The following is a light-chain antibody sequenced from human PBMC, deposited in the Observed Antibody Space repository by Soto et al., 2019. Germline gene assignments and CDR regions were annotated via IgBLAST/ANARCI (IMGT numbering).Light chain of an antibody. V-gene: IGLV2-14*01. J-gene: IGLJ1*01. CDR3: SSFTSRFTFV. CDR1: LSDVGAYNY. Sequence: QSVLSQPASVSGSPGQAIAISCTGTLSDVGAYNYVSWYQQHPGKAPKLMISEVTNRPSGVSDRFSGSKSGNTASLTISGLQAEEEADYYCSSFTSRFTFVFGTGTKVTV. CDR2: EVT.